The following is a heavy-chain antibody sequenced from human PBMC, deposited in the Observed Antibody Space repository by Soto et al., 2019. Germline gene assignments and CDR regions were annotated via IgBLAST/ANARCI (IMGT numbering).Heavy chain of an antibody. CDR1: GFTFSDYY. CDR3: SRLAVAGPWDH. Sequence: GGSLRLSCAASGFTFSDYYMSWIRQAPGKGLEWISYISSGGSTIYYADSVKGRFTISRDNAKNSLYLEMNSLRAEDTAVYYCSRLAVAGPWDHWGQGNLVTVSS. CDR2: ISSGGSTI. V-gene: IGHV3-11*01. J-gene: IGHJ4*02. D-gene: IGHD6-19*01.